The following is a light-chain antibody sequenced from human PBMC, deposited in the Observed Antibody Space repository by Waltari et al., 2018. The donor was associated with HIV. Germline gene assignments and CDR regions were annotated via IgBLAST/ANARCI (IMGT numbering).Light chain of an antibody. CDR1: QSIATY. J-gene: IGKJ2*01. Sequence: DIQMTQSPPSLSASVGDRVTITCRASQSIATYLHWYQQKPGEAPKILIFAASNWEPGVPSRFSGIGSGTEVTLSINSLHPHDFATDYGQLSYSLSYPFGQGTTLEIK. CDR2: AAS. V-gene: IGKV1-39*01. CDR3: QLSYSLSYP.